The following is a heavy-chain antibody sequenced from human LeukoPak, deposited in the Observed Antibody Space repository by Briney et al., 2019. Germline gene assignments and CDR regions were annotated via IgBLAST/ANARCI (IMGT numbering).Heavy chain of an antibody. CDR2: IYYSGST. Sequence: PSETLSLTCTVSGGSISIGDYYWSWIRQPPGKGLEWIGYIYYSGSTYYNPSLKSRVTISVDTSKNQFSLKLSSVTAADTAVYYCATNSDIVVVPAATPALGYWGQGTLVTVSS. CDR1: GGSISIGDYY. V-gene: IGHV4-30-4*01. J-gene: IGHJ4*02. D-gene: IGHD2-2*01. CDR3: ATNSDIVVVPAATPALGY.